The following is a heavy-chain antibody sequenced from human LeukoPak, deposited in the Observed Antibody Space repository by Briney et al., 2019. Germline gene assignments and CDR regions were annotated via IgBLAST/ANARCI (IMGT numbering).Heavy chain of an antibody. V-gene: IGHV1-69*04. D-gene: IGHD3-3*01. Sequence: SVKVSCKASGGTFSSYAISWVRQAPGQGLEWMGRIIPILGIANYAQKFQGRVTITADKSTSTAYMELSSLRSEDTAVYYCARDVDYDFWSGYSNNWFDPWGQGTLVTVSS. J-gene: IGHJ5*02. CDR3: ARDVDYDFWSGYSNNWFDP. CDR2: IIPILGIA. CDR1: GGTFSSYA.